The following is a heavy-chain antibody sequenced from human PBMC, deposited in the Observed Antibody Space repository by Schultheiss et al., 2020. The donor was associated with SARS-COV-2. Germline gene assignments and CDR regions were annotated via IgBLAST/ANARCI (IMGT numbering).Heavy chain of an antibody. CDR2: IYYSGST. V-gene: IGHV4-34*01. J-gene: IGHJ4*02. CDR3: ARQNYGDYAGYFDY. D-gene: IGHD4-17*01. Sequence: SETLSLTCAVYGGSFSGYYWSWIRQPPGKGLEWIGSIYYSGSTYYNPSLKSRVTISVDTSKNQFSLKLSSVTAADTAVYYCARQNYGDYAGYFDYWGQGTLVTVSS. CDR1: GGSFSGYY.